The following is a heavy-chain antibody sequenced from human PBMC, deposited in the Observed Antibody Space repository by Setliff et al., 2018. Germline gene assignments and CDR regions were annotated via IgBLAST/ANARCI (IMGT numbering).Heavy chain of an antibody. CDR2: IYYSGST. CDR3: AREERYYNFWSGYFDY. J-gene: IGHJ4*02. V-gene: IGHV4-39*07. Sequence: KPSETLSLTCTVSGGSISSRSYYWGWIRQPPGKGLEWIGSIYYSGSTYYNPSLKSRVTISVDTSKNQFSLKLSSVTAADTAVYYCAREERYYNFWSGYFDYWGQGTLVTVSS. D-gene: IGHD3-3*01. CDR1: GGSISSRSYY.